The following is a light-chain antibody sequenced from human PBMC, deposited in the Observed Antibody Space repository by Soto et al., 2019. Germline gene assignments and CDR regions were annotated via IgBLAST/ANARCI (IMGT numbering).Light chain of an antibody. CDR2: DAS. CDR1: ETVSSY. V-gene: IGKV3-11*01. CDR3: LHRMNWPLT. J-gene: IGKJ5*01. Sequence: DIVLTQSPVPLSFSPGDRATLSCMASETVSSYLLWYQQKPGQDPRLLIYDASERATGIPARFSGSGSETDCTLTISSLEPEDVGVYYCLHRMNWPLTFGQGTRLEIK.